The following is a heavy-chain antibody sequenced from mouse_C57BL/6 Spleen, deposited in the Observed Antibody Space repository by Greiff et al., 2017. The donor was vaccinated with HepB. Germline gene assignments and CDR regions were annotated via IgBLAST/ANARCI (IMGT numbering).Heavy chain of an antibody. D-gene: IGHD1-1*01. CDR2: ISSGGDYI. CDR3: TREGYYGSSFWFAY. J-gene: IGHJ3*01. V-gene: IGHV5-9-1*02. Sequence: EVKLEESGEGLVKPGGSLKLSCAASGFTFSSYAMSWVRQTPEKRLEWVAYISSGGDYIYYADTVKGRFTISRDNARNTLYLQMSSLKSEDTAMYYCTREGYYGSSFWFAYWGQGTLVTVSA. CDR1: GFTFSSYA.